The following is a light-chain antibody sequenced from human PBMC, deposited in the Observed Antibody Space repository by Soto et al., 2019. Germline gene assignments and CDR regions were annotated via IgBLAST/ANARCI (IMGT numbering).Light chain of an antibody. Sequence: QSVLTQPPSASGSPGQAVTLSFAGTINDVGGYNYVSWYQQHPGKVPQLMIYQVTKRPSGVPDRFSASKSDTTASLTISGLQAEDEGDYYCMSYAGGNRFVFGTGTKVTVL. CDR3: MSYAGGNRFV. CDR2: QVT. CDR1: INDVGGYNY. V-gene: IGLV2-8*01. J-gene: IGLJ1*01.